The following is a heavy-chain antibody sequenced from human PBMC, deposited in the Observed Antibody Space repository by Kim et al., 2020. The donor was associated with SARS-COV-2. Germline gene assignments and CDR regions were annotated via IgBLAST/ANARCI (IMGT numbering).Heavy chain of an antibody. CDR3: AREAGGGNYDDYYGLDV. D-gene: IGHD2-15*01. Sequence: SETLSLTCTVSGGSISSGDYYWNWIRQPTGKGLEWIGVINYSGSTYYNPSLKSRVTISVDTSKTQFTLTLSSVTAADTAVYYCAREAGGGNYDDYYGLDVWGQGTTVTVSS. CDR2: INYSGST. V-gene: IGHV4-31*03. J-gene: IGHJ6*02. CDR1: GGSISSGDYY.